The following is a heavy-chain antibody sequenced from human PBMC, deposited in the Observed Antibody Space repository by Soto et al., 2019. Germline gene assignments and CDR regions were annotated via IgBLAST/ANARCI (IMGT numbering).Heavy chain of an antibody. CDR1: GFTFSSYG. CDR3: ARGGPFTAMVLWSLDY. CDR2: IWYDGSNK. Sequence: HPGGSLRLSCAASGFTFSSYGMHWVRQAPGKGLEWVAVIWYDGSNKYYADSVKGRFTISRDNSKNTLYLQMNSLRAEDTAVYYCARGGPFTAMVLWSLDYWGQGTLVTVSS. D-gene: IGHD5-18*01. V-gene: IGHV3-33*01. J-gene: IGHJ4*02.